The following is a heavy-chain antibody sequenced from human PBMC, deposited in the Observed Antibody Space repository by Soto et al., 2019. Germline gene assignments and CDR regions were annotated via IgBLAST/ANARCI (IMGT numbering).Heavy chain of an antibody. J-gene: IGHJ4*02. Sequence: PGVSLRLSYAASGFTFSSYSMNWVRQAPGKGLEWVSSISSSSSYIYYADSVKGRFTISRDNAKNSLYLQMNSLRAEDTAVYYCARGGRHHGSGGYWGQGTLVTV. CDR2: ISSSSSYI. CDR3: ARGGRHHGSGGY. V-gene: IGHV3-21*01. D-gene: IGHD6-19*01. CDR1: GFTFSSYS.